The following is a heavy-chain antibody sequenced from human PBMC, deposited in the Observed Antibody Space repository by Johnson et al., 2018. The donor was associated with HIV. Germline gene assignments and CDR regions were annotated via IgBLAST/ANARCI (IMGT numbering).Heavy chain of an antibody. CDR3: AREREFTMCDAFDI. J-gene: IGHJ3*02. V-gene: IGHV3-7*01. CDR2: IKQDGSEK. Sequence: EQQVESGGGLVQPGGSLRLSCAASGFTFSSYWMSWVRQAPGKGLEWVANIKQDGSEKYYVDSVKGRFTISRDNAKNSLYLQMNSRRAEDTAVYYCAREREFTMCDAFDIWGQGTMVTVSS. D-gene: IGHD3-10*02. CDR1: GFTFSSYW.